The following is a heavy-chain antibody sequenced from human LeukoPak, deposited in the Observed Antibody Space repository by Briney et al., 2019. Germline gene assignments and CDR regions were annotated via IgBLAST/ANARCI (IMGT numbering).Heavy chain of an antibody. V-gene: IGHV4-39*07. CDR2: IYYSANT. CDR3: ANTIVVGLLDI. D-gene: IGHD3-10*01. Sequence: ASETLSLTCTVSGGSISSNSYYWSRKRPPPGQELEWNVYIYYSANTYYTPSLQIRVTISLDTSRNQFYLKLNSVTAADTADYYCANTIVVGLLDIWGQGTMFTVSS. J-gene: IGHJ3*02. CDR1: GGSISSNSYY.